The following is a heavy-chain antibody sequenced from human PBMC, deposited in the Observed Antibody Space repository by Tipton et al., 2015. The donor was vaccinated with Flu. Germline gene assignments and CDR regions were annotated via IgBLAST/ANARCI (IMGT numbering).Heavy chain of an antibody. CDR2: IFHSGTT. CDR1: GGSISSSSHY. CDR3: ARAPGRPCSANACPNWFDP. D-gene: IGHD2-15*01. Sequence: LRLSCTVSGGSISSSSHYWGWIRQAPGRGLEWVGSIFHSGTTYYNPSLKSRVTISVDTSKNQFSLKMSSGTAADTAVYYCARAPGRPCSANACPNWFDPCGQGTLVTVSS. V-gene: IGHV4-39*07. J-gene: IGHJ5*02.